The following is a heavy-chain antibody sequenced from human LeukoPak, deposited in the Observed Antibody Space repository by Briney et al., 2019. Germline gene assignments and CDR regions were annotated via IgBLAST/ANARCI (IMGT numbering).Heavy chain of an antibody. CDR2: ISYDGSNK. Sequence: PGGSLRLSCAASGFTFSSYAMHWVRQAPGKGLEWVTVISYDGSNKYYADSVKGRFTISRDNSKNTLYLQMNSLRAEDTAVYYCARAAPYDFWSGYYTRYCYYYGMDVWGQGTTVTVSS. CDR3: ARAAPYDFWSGYYTRYCYYYGMDV. V-gene: IGHV3-30-3*01. CDR1: GFTFSSYA. J-gene: IGHJ6*02. D-gene: IGHD3-3*01.